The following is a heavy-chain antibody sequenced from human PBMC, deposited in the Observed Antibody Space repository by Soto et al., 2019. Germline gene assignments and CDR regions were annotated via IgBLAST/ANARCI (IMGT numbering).Heavy chain of an antibody. CDR3: ATGGSRGFGY. Sequence: XATLSLTCTVSGGSMSSYYWNWIRQPPGKGLEWIGYIYYSGSTNYNPSLKSRVTISVDTSKNQFSLKLSSVTAADTAVYYCATGGSRGFGYWGPGTLVTVSS. CDR2: IYYSGST. J-gene: IGHJ4*02. CDR1: GGSMSSYY. D-gene: IGHD2-15*01. V-gene: IGHV4-59*01.